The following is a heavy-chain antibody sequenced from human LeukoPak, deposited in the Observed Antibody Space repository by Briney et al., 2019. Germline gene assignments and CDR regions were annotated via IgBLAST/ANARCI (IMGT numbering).Heavy chain of an antibody. CDR1: GGSFSGYY. Sequence: SETLSLTCAVYGGSFSGYYWSWIRQPPGKGLEWIGEINHSGSTNYNPSLKSRVTISVDTSKNQFSLKLSSVTAADTAVYYCARRSRADILLWFGELDYFDYWGQGTLVTVSS. CDR3: ARRSRADILLWFGELDYFDY. V-gene: IGHV4-34*01. J-gene: IGHJ4*02. CDR2: INHSGST. D-gene: IGHD3-10*01.